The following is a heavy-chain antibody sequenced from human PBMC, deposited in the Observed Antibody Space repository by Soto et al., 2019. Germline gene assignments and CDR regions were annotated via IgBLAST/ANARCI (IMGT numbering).Heavy chain of an antibody. CDR1: GFTFSNAW. CDR2: ISSSSGTI. D-gene: IGHD2-8*02. Sequence: GSLRLSCAASGFTFSNAWMNWVRQAPGKGLEWVAYISSSSGTIWYAESVKGRFTISRDNAKNSLHLQMNSLRAEDTAVYYCARGWGCTGGTCYFDSWGQGMLVTVAS. CDR3: ARGWGCTGGTCYFDS. J-gene: IGHJ4*02. V-gene: IGHV3-48*01.